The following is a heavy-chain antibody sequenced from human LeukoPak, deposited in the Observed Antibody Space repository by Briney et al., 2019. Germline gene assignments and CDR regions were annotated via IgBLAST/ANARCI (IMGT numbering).Heavy chain of an antibody. Sequence: GGSLRLSCAASGFTFSNYAMSWVRQAPGKGLEWVSGISGSGVSTYYADSVKGRFTISRDNSKNTLYLQMNSLRAEDTAVYYCAKVLSYYFDYWGQGTLVTVSS. CDR1: GFTFSNYA. CDR2: ISGSGVST. V-gene: IGHV3-23*01. CDR3: AKVLSYYFDY. J-gene: IGHJ4*02.